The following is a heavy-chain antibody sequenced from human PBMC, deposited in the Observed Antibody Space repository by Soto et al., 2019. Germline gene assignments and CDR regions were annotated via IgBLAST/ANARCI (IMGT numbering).Heavy chain of an antibody. Sequence: ASVKVSCKASGYTFTSYGISWVRQAPGQGLEWMGWISAYNGNTNYAQKLQGRVTMTIDTSTSTAYMELRSLRSDDTAVYYCAREGGYYDFWSGPEYDAFDIWGQGTMVTVSS. CDR3: AREGGYYDFWSGPEYDAFDI. V-gene: IGHV1-18*01. CDR2: ISAYNGNT. CDR1: GYTFTSYG. D-gene: IGHD3-3*01. J-gene: IGHJ3*02.